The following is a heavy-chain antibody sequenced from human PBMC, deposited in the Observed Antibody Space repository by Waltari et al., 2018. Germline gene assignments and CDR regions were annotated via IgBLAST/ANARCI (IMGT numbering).Heavy chain of an antibody. CDR2: INHGGKT. D-gene: IGHD2-8*02. CDR3: VRLEDCTGPGGNCYSGDSFAMDV. J-gene: IGHJ6*02. Sequence: QVQLQQWGAGLLQPSETLSLTCALYGGSFNGYYWGWIRQPPGKGLEWIGEINHGGKTNPNPSLRSRLTMLVDTSKSQFSLKLNSVTAADTAVYYCVRLEDCTGPGGNCYSGDSFAMDVWGQGTTVTVSS. V-gene: IGHV4-34*02. CDR1: GGSFNGYY.